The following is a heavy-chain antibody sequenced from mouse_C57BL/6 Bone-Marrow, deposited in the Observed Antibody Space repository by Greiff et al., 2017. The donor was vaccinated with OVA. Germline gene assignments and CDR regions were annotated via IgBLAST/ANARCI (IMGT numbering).Heavy chain of an antibody. CDR2: INPSTGGT. J-gene: IGHJ3*01. CDR1: GYSFTGYY. Sequence: EVQVVESGPELVKPGASVKISCKASGYSFTGYYMNWVKQSPEKSLEWIGEINPSTGGTTYNQKFKAKATLTVDKSSSTAYMQLKSLTSEDSAVYYCARYYLAWFAYWGQGTLVTVSA. CDR3: ARYYLAWFAY. D-gene: IGHD1-1*01. V-gene: IGHV1-42*01.